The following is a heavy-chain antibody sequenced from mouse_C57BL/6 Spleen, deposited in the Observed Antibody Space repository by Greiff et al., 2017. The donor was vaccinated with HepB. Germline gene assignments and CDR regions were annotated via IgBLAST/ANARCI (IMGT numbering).Heavy chain of an antibody. J-gene: IGHJ3*01. D-gene: IGHD3-3*01. V-gene: IGHV7-1*01. CDR1: GFTFSDFY. CDR2: SRNKANDYTT. CDR3: ARDAGWAGGL. Sequence: EVKVVESGGGLVQSGRSLRLSCATSGFTFSDFYMEWVRQAPGKGLEWIAASRNKANDYTTEYSASVKGRFIVSRDTSQSILYLQMNALRAEDTAIYYCARDAGWAGGLGGQGTLVTVSA.